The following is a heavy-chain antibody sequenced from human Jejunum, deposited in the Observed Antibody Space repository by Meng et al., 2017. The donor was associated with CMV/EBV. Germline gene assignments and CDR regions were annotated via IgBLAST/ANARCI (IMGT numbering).Heavy chain of an antibody. CDR2: ISYDGSKR. V-gene: IGHV3-30-3*01. CDR3: VGAPAYGDSSFDY. J-gene: IGHJ4*02. D-gene: IGHD4-17*01. CDR1: GLIFRTYA. Sequence: SGLIFRTYAMHWVRQAPGKGLEWVAVISYDGSKRYFADSVKGRFTISRDNSKNTLYLQMDSLRIEDTAMYYCVGAPAYGDSSFDYWGQGTLVTVSS.